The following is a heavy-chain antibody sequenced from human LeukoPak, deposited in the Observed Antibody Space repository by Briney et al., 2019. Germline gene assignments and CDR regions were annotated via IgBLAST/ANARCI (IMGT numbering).Heavy chain of an antibody. D-gene: IGHD2-2*01. Sequence: GGSLRLSCAASGFIFNNAWMSWVRQAPGKGLEWVGRIKSNFDGGTTDYAAPVKGSFTISRDSSKDTLYLQVNSLKTEDTAVYYCTTGYCRGSSCYGEVDYWGQGNLVTVSS. J-gene: IGHJ4*02. CDR2: IKSNFDGGTT. CDR3: TTGYCRGSSCYGEVDY. V-gene: IGHV3-15*01. CDR1: GFIFNNAW.